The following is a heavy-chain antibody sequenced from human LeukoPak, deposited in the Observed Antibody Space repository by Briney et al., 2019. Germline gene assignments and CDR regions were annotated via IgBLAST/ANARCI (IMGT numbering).Heavy chain of an antibody. CDR2: TYYRSKWYN. J-gene: IGHJ4*02. V-gene: IGHV6-1*01. D-gene: IGHD3-10*01. CDR1: GDSVSSNSAA. Sequence: SQTLSLTCAISGDSVSSNSAAWNWIRQSPSRGREWLGRTYYRSKWYNDCAVSVKSRITINPDTSKNQFSLQLNSVTPEDTAVYYCARASEVRGVIPLYFDYWGQGTLVTVSS. CDR3: ARASEVRGVIPLYFDY.